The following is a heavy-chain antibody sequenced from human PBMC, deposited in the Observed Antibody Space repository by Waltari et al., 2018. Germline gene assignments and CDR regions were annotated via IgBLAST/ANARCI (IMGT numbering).Heavy chain of an antibody. CDR1: GGSISSYY. Sequence: QVQLQESGPGLVKPSETLSLTCTVSGGSISSYYWSWIRQPAGKGLEWIGRIYTSGSTNYNPSLKSRVTMSVDTSKNQFSLKLSSVTAADTAVYYCARVGATGLMTDAFDIWGQGTMVTVSS. CDR2: IYTSGST. V-gene: IGHV4-4*07. D-gene: IGHD1-26*01. CDR3: ARVGATGLMTDAFDI. J-gene: IGHJ3*02.